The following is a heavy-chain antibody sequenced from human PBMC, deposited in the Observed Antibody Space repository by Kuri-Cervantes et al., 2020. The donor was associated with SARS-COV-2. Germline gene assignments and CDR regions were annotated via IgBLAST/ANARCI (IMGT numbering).Heavy chain of an antibody. Sequence: ETLSLTCAASGFTFDDYGMSWVRQAPGKGLEWVSAISGSGGSTYYADSVKGRFTISRDNSKNTLYLQMNSLRAEDTAVYYCATPRGYSYGPFDYWGQGTLVTVSS. CDR1: GFTFDDYG. CDR2: ISGSGGST. D-gene: IGHD5-18*01. V-gene: IGHV3-23*01. CDR3: ATPRGYSYGPFDY. J-gene: IGHJ4*02.